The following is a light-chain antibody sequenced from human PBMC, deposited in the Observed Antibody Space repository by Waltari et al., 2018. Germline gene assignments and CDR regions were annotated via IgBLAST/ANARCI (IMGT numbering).Light chain of an antibody. CDR2: GAF. Sequence: EIVMTQSPATLSVSPGERATLSCRASQSVSGHLAWYQQKPGQAPRLIIHGAFTRATGIPARFSGSGSGTEFSLTISSLQSEDVAIYYCQQYYDWPPWTFGQGTKVEL. J-gene: IGKJ1*01. V-gene: IGKV3D-15*01. CDR3: QQYYDWPPWT. CDR1: QSVSGH.